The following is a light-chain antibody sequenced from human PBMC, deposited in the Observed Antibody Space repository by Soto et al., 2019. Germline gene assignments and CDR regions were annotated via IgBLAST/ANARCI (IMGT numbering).Light chain of an antibody. V-gene: IGLV2-8*01. CDR3: SSYAGSNNPVV. CDR2: DVT. J-gene: IGLJ2*01. CDR1: SSDVGGSNY. Sequence: QSVLTQPPSASGSPGQSVAISCTGTSSDVGGSNYVSWYQHHPGKAPKLIIYDVTQRASGVPDRFSGSKSGNTASLTVAGLQAEDEDDYYRSSYAGSNNPVVFGGGTKLTVL.